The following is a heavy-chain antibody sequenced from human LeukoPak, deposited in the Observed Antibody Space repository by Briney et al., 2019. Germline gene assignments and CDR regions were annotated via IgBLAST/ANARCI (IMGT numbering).Heavy chain of an antibody. J-gene: IGHJ4*02. CDR3: ARGTTDAY. CDR2: INPSGGST. D-gene: IGHD1-1*01. Sequence: ASVTVSCTASGYTFTIYYIDWVRQAPGQGLEWMGVINPSGGSTRYAQKFQGRVTMTGDPSTRTVYMELSSLTSDDTAVYCCARGTTDAYWGQGTPVTVSS. V-gene: IGHV1-46*01. CDR1: GYTFTIYY.